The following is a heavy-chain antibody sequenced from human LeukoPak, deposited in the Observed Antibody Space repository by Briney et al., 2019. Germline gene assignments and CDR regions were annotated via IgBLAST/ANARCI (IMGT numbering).Heavy chain of an antibody. CDR2: IYPGDSDT. D-gene: IGHD3-22*01. Sequence: GESLKIYCQGSGYSFTSYWIGWVRQIPGTSLEWMGIIYPGDSDTRYSPSFQGQVAISADKSISTAYLQWSSLKASDTAMYYCARLTVITVDYWGQGTLVTVSS. J-gene: IGHJ4*02. CDR1: GYSFTSYW. CDR3: ARLTVITVDY. V-gene: IGHV5-51*01.